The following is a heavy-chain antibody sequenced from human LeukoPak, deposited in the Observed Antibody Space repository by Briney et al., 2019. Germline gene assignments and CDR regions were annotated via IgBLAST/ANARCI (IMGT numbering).Heavy chain of an antibody. CDR1: GYTVSSNY. CDR3: ARGGSYLSAFDI. V-gene: IGHV3-53*01. J-gene: IGHJ3*02. CDR2: IYSGGST. Sequence: PGGSLRLSCAASGYTVSSNYMSWVRQAPGKGLEWVSIIYSGGSTFYADSVKGRFTISRDNSKNTLYLQMNSLRAEDTAVYYCARGGSYLSAFDIWGQGTMVTVSS. D-gene: IGHD1-26*01.